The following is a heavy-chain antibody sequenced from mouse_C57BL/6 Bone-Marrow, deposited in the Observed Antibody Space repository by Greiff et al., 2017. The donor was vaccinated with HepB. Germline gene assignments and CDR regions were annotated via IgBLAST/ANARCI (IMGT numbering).Heavy chain of an antibody. CDR1: GYTFTSYW. D-gene: IGHD1-1*01. CDR2: IDPSDSYT. CDR3: ARFWVYYYGSSYFDY. J-gene: IGHJ2*01. V-gene: IGHV1-50*01. Sequence: QVQLQQPGAELVKPGASVKLSCKASGYTFTSYWMQWVKQRPGQGLEWIGEIDPSDSYTNYNQKFKGKATLTVDTPSSTAYMQLSSLTSEDSAVYYCARFWVYYYGSSYFDYWGQGTTLTVSS.